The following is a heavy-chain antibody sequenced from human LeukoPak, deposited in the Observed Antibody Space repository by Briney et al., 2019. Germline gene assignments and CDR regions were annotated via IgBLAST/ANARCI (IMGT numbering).Heavy chain of an antibody. J-gene: IGHJ3*02. CDR2: INHSGST. D-gene: IGHD3-3*01. CDR1: GGSFSGYY. V-gene: IGHV4-34*01. Sequence: PSETLSLTCAVYGGSFSGYYWSWIRQPPGKGLEWIGEINHSGSTNYNPSLKSRVTISVDTSKNQFSLKLSSVTAADTAVYYCARGRTSTIFGVVRDAFDIWGQGTMVTVSS. CDR3: ARGRTSTIFGVVRDAFDI.